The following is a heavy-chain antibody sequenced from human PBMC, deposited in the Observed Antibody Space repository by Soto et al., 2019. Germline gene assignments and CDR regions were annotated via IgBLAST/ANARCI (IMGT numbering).Heavy chain of an antibody. CDR3: ATGYSSSWQTIDY. Sequence: SETLSLTCTVSCGSISSSSYYWGWIRQPPGKGLEWIGSIYYSGSTYYNPSLKSRVTISVDTSKNQFSLKLTSVTAADTAVYYCATGYSSSWQTIDYWGQGTLVTVSS. D-gene: IGHD6-13*01. CDR2: IYYSGST. V-gene: IGHV4-39*07. J-gene: IGHJ4*02. CDR1: CGSISSSSYY.